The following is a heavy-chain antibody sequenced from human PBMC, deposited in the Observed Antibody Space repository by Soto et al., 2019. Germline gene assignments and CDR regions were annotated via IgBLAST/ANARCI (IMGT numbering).Heavy chain of an antibody. CDR2: MNPINGAT. D-gene: IGHD6-13*01. CDR3: GRGPSPRAPAGGTPYYYAMDV. V-gene: IGHV1-8*02. J-gene: IGHJ6*02. CDR1: GYDFTAYD. Sequence: ASVKVSCKASGYDFTAYDINWVRQASGQGLEWMGWMNPINGATGSARRFQGRVSMTRNTATGTAYMELTSLGLDDTAVYYCGRGPSPRAPAGGTPYYYAMDVWGQGTTVTVSS.